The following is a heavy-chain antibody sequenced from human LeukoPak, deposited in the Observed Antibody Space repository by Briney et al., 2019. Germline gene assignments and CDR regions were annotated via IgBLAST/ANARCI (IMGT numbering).Heavy chain of an antibody. Sequence: GGSLRLSCAASGFTFSSYAMHWVRQAPGKGLEWVAVISYDGSNKYYADSVKGRFTISRDNSKNTLYLQMNSLRAEDTAVYYCASDPLNTAMVTEDFDYWGQGTLVTVSS. CDR2: ISYDGSNK. D-gene: IGHD5-18*01. V-gene: IGHV3-30*04. J-gene: IGHJ4*02. CDR3: ASDPLNTAMVTEDFDY. CDR1: GFTFSSYA.